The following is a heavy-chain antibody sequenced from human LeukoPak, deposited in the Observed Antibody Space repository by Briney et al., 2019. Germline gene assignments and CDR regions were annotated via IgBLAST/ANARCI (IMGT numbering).Heavy chain of an antibody. CDR2: ISSSSSYL. Sequence: GGSLRLSCAASGFTFSSYSMNWVRQAPGKGLEWVSSISSSSSYLYYADSVKGRFTISRDNAKNSLYLQMNSLRAEDTAVYYCASTPEPEEGYNTYFDYWGQGTLVTVSS. CDR3: ASTPEPEEGYNTYFDY. D-gene: IGHD5-24*01. CDR1: GFTFSSYS. J-gene: IGHJ4*02. V-gene: IGHV3-21*01.